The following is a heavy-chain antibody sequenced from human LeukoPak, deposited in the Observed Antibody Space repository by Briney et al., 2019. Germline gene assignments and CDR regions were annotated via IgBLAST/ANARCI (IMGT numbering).Heavy chain of an antibody. Sequence: GGSLRLSCAASGFTFSSYGMHWVRQAPGKGLEWVAFIRYDGSNKYDADSVKGRFTISRDNSKNTLYLQMNSLRAEDTAVYYCARRAGAYSHPYDYWGQGTLVTVSS. CDR3: ARRAGAYSHPYDY. CDR1: GFTFSSYG. CDR2: IRYDGSNK. D-gene: IGHD4/OR15-4a*01. J-gene: IGHJ4*02. V-gene: IGHV3-30*02.